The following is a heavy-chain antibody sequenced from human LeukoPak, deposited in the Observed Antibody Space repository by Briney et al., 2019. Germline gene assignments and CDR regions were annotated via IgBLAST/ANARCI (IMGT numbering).Heavy chain of an antibody. CDR1: GFTFSSYW. V-gene: IGHV3-74*01. CDR3: ARDYGDYGMDV. D-gene: IGHD4-17*01. CDR2: INSDGSST. Sequence: GGSLRLSCAASGFTFSSYWMHWVRHAPGKGLVWVSRINSDGSSTSYADSVKGRFTISRDNAKNTLYLQMNSLRAEDTAVYYCARDYGDYGMDVWGQGTTVTVSS. J-gene: IGHJ6*02.